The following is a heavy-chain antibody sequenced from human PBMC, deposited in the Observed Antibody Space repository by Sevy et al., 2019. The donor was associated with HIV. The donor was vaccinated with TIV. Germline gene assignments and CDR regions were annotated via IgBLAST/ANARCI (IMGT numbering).Heavy chain of an antibody. D-gene: IGHD4-17*01. CDR2: IGVYNGNI. CDR3: ARFVTVATLRYNYYNGMDV. J-gene: IGHJ6*02. Sequence: ASVKVSCKASGYTFSNYGITWVRQAPGQGLEWMGWIGVYNGNIKYAQKFRGRVTVTTDTSTSTAYRELRSLRTDDTAVYYCARFVTVATLRYNYYNGMDVWGQGTTVTVSS. V-gene: IGHV1-18*01. CDR1: GYTFSNYG.